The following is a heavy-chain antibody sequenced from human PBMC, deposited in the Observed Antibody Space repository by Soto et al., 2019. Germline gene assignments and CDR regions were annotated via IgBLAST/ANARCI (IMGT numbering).Heavy chain of an antibody. CDR3: ARVGLSDCSGGSCYSYAY. Sequence: EVQLVESGGGLVQPGGSLRLSCAASGVTFSRYDMHWVRQETGKGLEWVSAIGAAGDTYYPGSVKGRFTISRENTKNSLYLQMNSLRAGDTAVYYCARVGLSDCSGGSCYSYAYWGQGTLVTVSS. J-gene: IGHJ4*02. CDR1: GVTFSRYD. D-gene: IGHD2-15*01. V-gene: IGHV3-13*01. CDR2: IGAAGDT.